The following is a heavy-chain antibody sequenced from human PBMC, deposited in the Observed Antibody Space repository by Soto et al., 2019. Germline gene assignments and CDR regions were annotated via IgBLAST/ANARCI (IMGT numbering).Heavy chain of an antibody. V-gene: IGHV1-69*01. CDR1: GGTFSSYA. D-gene: IGHD2-2*01. Sequence: QVQLVQSGAEVKKPGSSVKVSCKASGGTFSSYAISWVRQAPGQGLEWMGGIIPIFGTANYAQKFQGRVTITADESTSTAYMELSSLRSEDTAVYYCASMCTSCDPIGMSMDVWGQGTTVTVAS. J-gene: IGHJ6*02. CDR3: ASMCTSCDPIGMSMDV. CDR2: IIPIFGTA.